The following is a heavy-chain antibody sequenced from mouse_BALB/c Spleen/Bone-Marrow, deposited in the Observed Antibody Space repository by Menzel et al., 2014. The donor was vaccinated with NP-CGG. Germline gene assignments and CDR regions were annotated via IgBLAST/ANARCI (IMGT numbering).Heavy chain of an antibody. CDR1: GFTFTDYY. CDR3: ARDRGLTYFDY. V-gene: IGHV7-3*02. CDR2: IRNKANGYTT. D-gene: IGHD2-4*01. Sequence: EVKVVESGGGLVQPGGSLGLSCTTSGFTFTDYYMSWVRQPPGKALEWLGFIRNKANGYTTEYSASVKGRFTISRDNSQSILYLQMNTLRAEDSATYYCARDRGLTYFDYWGQGTTLTVSS. J-gene: IGHJ2*01.